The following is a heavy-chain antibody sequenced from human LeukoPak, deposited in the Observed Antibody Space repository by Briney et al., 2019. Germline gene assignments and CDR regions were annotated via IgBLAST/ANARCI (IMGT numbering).Heavy chain of an antibody. CDR2: ITSSSSII. D-gene: IGHD1-26*01. CDR1: GFTFSGYS. Sequence: PGGSLRLSCAASGFTFSGYSMNWVRQTPGKGLEWVSFITSSSSIIYYADSVKGRFTISRDNSKNTMYLQMNSLRVEDTAVYHCARPLVGDALDYWGQGTLVTVSS. J-gene: IGHJ4*02. V-gene: IGHV3-48*01. CDR3: ARPLVGDALDY.